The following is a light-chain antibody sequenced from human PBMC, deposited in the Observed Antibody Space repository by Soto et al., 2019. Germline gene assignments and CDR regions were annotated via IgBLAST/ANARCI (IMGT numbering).Light chain of an antibody. CDR3: ATWDRSLSVGV. CDR2: DND. Sequence: QSVFTPPPSVSAAPGQKVTISCSGSSSNIGNNYVFWYQQLPGTAPKLLIYDNDKRPSGIPDRFSGSKSGTSATLGITGLQTGYEADYYCATWDRSLSVGVFGGGTKVTVL. J-gene: IGLJ2*01. V-gene: IGLV1-51*01. CDR1: SSNIGNNY.